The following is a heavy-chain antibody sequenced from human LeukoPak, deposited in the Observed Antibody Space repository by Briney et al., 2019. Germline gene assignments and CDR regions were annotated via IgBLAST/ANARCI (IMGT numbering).Heavy chain of an antibody. D-gene: IGHD3-10*01. CDR2: ISNEGNYK. Sequence: GGSLRLSCEGSGFTFSRRGMHWVRQAPGKGLEWVAVISNEGNYKYYGDSVKGRFAISRDNFKNTTYLQMNYLRPEDTAVYFCAKGGHYLFDYWGQGALVTVSS. CDR1: GFTFSRRG. V-gene: IGHV3-30*18. CDR3: AKGGHYLFDY. J-gene: IGHJ4*02.